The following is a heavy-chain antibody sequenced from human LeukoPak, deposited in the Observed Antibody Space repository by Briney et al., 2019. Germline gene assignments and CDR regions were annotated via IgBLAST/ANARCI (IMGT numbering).Heavy chain of an antibody. CDR3: AREWLFLHPLDY. V-gene: IGHV3-48*03. D-gene: IGHD3-22*01. CDR1: GFTFSTYE. CDR2: ISNSGSTI. Sequence: GSLNISCAASGFTFSTYEMNWVRQAPGKGLEWVSYISNSGSTIYYADSVKGRFTISRDNAKNSLYLQMNSLRAEDTAVYYCAREWLFLHPLDYWGQGTLVTVSS. J-gene: IGHJ4*02.